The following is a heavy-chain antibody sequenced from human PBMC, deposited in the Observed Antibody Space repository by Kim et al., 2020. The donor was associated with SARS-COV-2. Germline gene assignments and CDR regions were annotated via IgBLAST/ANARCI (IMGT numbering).Heavy chain of an antibody. CDR2: IYPGYSDT. J-gene: IGHJ6*02. D-gene: IGHD6-13*01. CDR1: GYSFTSYW. Sequence: GESLKISCKGSGYSFTSYWIGWVRQMPGKGLELMGIIYPGYSDTRYSPSFQGQVTISADKSISTAYLQWSSLKASDTAMYYCARGPWESSSSWSPKNYYYYYGMDVWGQGTTVTVSS. V-gene: IGHV5-51*01. CDR3: ARGPWESSSSWSPKNYYYYYGMDV.